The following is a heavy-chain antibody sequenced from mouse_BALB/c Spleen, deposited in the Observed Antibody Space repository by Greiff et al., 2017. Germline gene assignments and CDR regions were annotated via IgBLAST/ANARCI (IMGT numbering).Heavy chain of an antibody. CDR2: IWSGGST. Sequence: VQLQQSGPGLVQPSQCLSITCTVSGFSLTSYGVHWVRQSPGKGLEWLGVIWSGGSTDYNAAFISRLSISKDNSKSQVFYKMNSLQANDTAIYCCTTPTTDALDYWGQGTSVTVSS. CDR1: GFSLTSYG. J-gene: IGHJ4*01. V-gene: IGHV2-2*02. D-gene: IGHD1-1*01. CDR3: TTPTTDALDY.